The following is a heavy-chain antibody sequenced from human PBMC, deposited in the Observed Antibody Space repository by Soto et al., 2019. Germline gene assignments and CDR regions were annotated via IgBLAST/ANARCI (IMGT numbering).Heavy chain of an antibody. CDR1: GGTFSSYA. J-gene: IGHJ4*02. CDR2: IIPIFGTA. V-gene: IGHV1-69*12. CDR3: AIDPAPYYYDSSAAYYFDY. Sequence: QVQLVQSGAEVKKPGSSVKVSCKASGGTFSSYAISWVRQAPGQGLEWMGGIIPIFGTANYAQKFQGRVTITADESTSTAYMELSRLRSEDTAVYYCAIDPAPYYYDSSAAYYFDYWGQGTLVTVSS. D-gene: IGHD3-22*01.